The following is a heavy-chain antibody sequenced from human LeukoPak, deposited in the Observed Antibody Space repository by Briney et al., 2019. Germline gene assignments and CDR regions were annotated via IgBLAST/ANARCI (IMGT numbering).Heavy chain of an antibody. D-gene: IGHD6-19*01. CDR1: GGSISSSSYY. J-gene: IGHJ4*02. CDR2: IYYSGGT. Sequence: KPSETLSLTCTVSGGSISSSSYYWGWIRQPPGKGLEGIGTIYYSGGTYYNPSLDSRVTISVDTSKNQFSLRLRSVTAADTAVYYCARHAYRSGWLDFWGQGTLVTVSS. V-gene: IGHV4-39*01. CDR3: ARHAYRSGWLDF.